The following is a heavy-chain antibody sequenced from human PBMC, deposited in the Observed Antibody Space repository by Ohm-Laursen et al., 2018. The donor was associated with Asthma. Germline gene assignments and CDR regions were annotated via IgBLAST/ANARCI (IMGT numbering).Heavy chain of an antibody. CDR1: GFTFSSYG. J-gene: IGHJ6*02. D-gene: IGHD3-10*01. V-gene: IGHV3-30*03. CDR3: ARDLNYGSGSYNYYYYGMGV. CDR2: ISYDGSNK. Sequence: SLRLSCAASGFTFSSYGMHWVRQAPGKGLEWVAVISYDGSNKYYADSVKGRFTISRDNSKNTLYLQMNSLRAEDTAVYYCARDLNYGSGSYNYYYYGMGVWGQGTTVTVSS.